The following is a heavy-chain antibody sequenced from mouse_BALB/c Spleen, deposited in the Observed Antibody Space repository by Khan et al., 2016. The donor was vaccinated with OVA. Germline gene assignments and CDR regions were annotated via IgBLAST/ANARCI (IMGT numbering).Heavy chain of an antibody. Sequence: QIQLVQSGPELKKPGETVKISCKASGYTFTNYGMNWVKQAPGKGLKWMGWKNTYTGEPTYADDFKGRFAFSLETSASTAYLKINNLKNEDTATYFCARGRNDRIYARDYWGQGTSVTVSS. CDR2: KNTYTGEP. V-gene: IGHV9-3-1*01. J-gene: IGHJ4*01. CDR3: ARGRNDRIYARDY. D-gene: IGHD2-14*01. CDR1: GYTFTNYG.